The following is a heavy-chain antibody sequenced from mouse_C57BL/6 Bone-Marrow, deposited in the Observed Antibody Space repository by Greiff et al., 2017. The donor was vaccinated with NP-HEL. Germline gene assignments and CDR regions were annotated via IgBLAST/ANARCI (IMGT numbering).Heavy chain of an antibody. D-gene: IGHD2-1*01. J-gene: IGHJ3*01. CDR2: ISDGGSYT. CDR1: GFTFSSYA. CDR3: ARGAPYGNPCAY. Sequence: EVMLVESGGGLVKPGGSLKLSCAASGFTFSSYAMSWVRQTPEKRLEWVATISDGGSYTYYPDNVKGRFTISRDNAKNNLYLQMSHLKSEDTAMYYCARGAPYGNPCAYWGQGTLVTVSA. V-gene: IGHV5-4*03.